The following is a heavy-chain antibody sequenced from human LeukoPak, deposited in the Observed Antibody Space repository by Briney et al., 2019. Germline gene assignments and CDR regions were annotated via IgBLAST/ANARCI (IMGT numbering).Heavy chain of an antibody. CDR2: ISAGGGST. CDR3: ARGGGYYYGLDY. J-gene: IGHJ4*02. Sequence: PGGSLRLSCVASGFTFSNYGMSWVRQAPGKGLEWVSAISAGGGSTYYADSVKGRFTISRDNSKNTLYLQMNSLRAEDTAVYYCARGGGYYYGLDYWGQGTLVTVSS. CDR1: GFTFSNYG. D-gene: IGHD3-22*01. V-gene: IGHV3-23*01.